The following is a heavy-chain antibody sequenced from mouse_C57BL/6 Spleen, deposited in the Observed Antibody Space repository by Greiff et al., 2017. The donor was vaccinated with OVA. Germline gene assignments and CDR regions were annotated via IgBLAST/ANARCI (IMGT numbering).Heavy chain of an antibody. D-gene: IGHD2-5*01. CDR2: IWRGGST. Sequence: VQLQQSGPGLVQPSQSLSITCTVSGFSLTSYGVHWVRQSPGTGLEWLGVIWRGGSTDYNAAFMSRLSITKDNSKIQVFFKMNSLQADDTAIYYSAKRSYSNYNYYAMDDWGQGTSVTVAS. V-gene: IGHV2-5*01. CDR1: GFSLTSYG. J-gene: IGHJ4*01. CDR3: AKRSYSNYNYYAMDD.